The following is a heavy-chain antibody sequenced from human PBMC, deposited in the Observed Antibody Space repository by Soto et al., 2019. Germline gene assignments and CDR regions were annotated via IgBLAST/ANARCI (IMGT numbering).Heavy chain of an antibody. V-gene: IGHV3-23*01. J-gene: IGHJ3*02. CDR1: GFTFSSYA. CDR3: AKVGPESIAARPRALNAFDI. D-gene: IGHD6-6*01. CDR2: ISGSGGST. Sequence: PGGSLRLSCAASGFTFSSYAMSWVRQSPGEGLEWVSAISGSGGSTYYADSVKGRFTISRDNSKNTLYLQMNSLRAEDTAVYYCAKVGPESIAARPRALNAFDIWGQGTMVTVS.